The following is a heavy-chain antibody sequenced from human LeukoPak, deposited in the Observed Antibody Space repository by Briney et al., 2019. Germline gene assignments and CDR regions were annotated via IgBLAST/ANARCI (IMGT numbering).Heavy chain of an antibody. D-gene: IGHD2-15*01. V-gene: IGHV3-33*08. CDR1: GFTFSSYS. CDR2: IWYDGSNK. Sequence: GGSLRLYWAASGFTFSSYSMNWVRQAPGKGLEWVAVIWYDGSNKYYADSVKGRFTISRDNSKNTLYLQMNSLRAEDTAVYYCAREKYCSGGSCDHYYHGMDVWGQGTTVTVSS. CDR3: AREKYCSGGSCDHYYHGMDV. J-gene: IGHJ6*02.